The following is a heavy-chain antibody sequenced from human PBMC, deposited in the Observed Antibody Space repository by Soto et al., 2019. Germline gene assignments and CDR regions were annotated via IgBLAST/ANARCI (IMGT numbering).Heavy chain of an antibody. CDR3: ARDASYGSGDNPHLNDAFDI. CDR1: GFTFSSYS. V-gene: IGHV3-21*01. D-gene: IGHD3-10*01. CDR2: ISSSSSYI. J-gene: IGHJ3*02. Sequence: GGSLRLSCAASGFTFSSYSMNWVRQAPGKGLEWVSSISSSSSYIYYADSVKGRFTISRDNAKNSLYLQMNSLRAEDTAVYYCARDASYGSGDNPHLNDAFDIWGQGTMVTVSS.